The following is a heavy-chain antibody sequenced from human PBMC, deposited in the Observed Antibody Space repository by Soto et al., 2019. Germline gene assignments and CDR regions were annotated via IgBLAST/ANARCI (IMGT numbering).Heavy chain of an antibody. J-gene: IGHJ4*02. CDR1: GVTCGNPD. CDR2: ISGSGAKS. Sequence: PVRPLRVWRGAAGVTCGNPDMSRVRQTQGKGLEWVSIISGSGAKSFYADSVRGRFTISRDSSKNTLYLQMNSLRDDDTAIYDCVEGVYSSGSEFFDYWGEGTPVTVSS. CDR3: VEGVYSSGSEFFDY. D-gene: IGHD5-18*01. V-gene: IGHV3-23*01.